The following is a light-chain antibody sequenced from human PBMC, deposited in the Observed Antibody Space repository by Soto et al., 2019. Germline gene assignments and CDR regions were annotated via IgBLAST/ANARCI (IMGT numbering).Light chain of an antibody. CDR2: WAY. J-gene: IGKJ2*01. CDR1: RTLFYPSNNKTY. V-gene: IGKV4-1*01. CDR3: KQYYNTPYT. Sequence: DIVMTQSPDSLAVSLGERATINCKSNRTLFYPSNNKTYLAWYQQKAGQPPKLLIYWAYMRESGVHDRFSGSGSGTDFTLTIRSLQAEDVAIFYCKQYYNTPYTFGQGTKVDIK.